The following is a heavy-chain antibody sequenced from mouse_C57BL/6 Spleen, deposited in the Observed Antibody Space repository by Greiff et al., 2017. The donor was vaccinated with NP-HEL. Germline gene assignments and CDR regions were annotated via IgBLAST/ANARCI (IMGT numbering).Heavy chain of an antibody. J-gene: IGHJ3*01. CDR2: IDPSDSET. CDR1: GYTFASYW. CDR3: ARDDGYYGFAY. Sequence: VQLHQPGAELVRPGSSVKLSCKASGYTFASYWMHWVKQRPIQGLEWIGNIDPSDSETHYNQKFKDKATLTVDKSSSTAYMQLSSLTSEDSAVYYCARDDGYYGFAYWGQGTLVTVSA. D-gene: IGHD2-3*01. V-gene: IGHV1-52*01.